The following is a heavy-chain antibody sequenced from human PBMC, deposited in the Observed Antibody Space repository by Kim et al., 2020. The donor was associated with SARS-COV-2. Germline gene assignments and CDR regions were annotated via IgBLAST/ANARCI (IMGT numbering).Heavy chain of an antibody. CDR2: I. J-gene: IGHJ3*02. V-gene: IGHV3-48*02. CDR3: VRGRCRGAFDI. Sequence: IYYANSMKGRFTITRDNAKNSLYLKMNSLRDEDTEVYVCVRGRCRGAFDIWGQRTMYTVSS. D-gene: IGHD2-8*01.